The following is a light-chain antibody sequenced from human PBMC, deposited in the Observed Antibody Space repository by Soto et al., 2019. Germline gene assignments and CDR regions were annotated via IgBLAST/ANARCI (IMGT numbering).Light chain of an antibody. CDR2: EGS. J-gene: IGLJ3*02. CDR3: CSYAGSRTWV. Sequence: QSVLTQPASVSGSPGQSITISCSGSSSDVETYNFVSWYQQHPGKAPQLIIYEGSERPSGVSNRFSGSKSGNTPSLTISGLQAEDEGDYYCCSYAGSRTWVFGGGTKLTVL. V-gene: IGLV2-23*01. CDR1: SSDVETYNF.